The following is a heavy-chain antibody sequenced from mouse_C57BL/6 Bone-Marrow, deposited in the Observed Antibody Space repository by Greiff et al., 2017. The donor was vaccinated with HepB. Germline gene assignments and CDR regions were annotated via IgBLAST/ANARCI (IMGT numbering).Heavy chain of an antibody. CDR3: ARWGTTVVAPFAY. V-gene: IGHV1-7*01. CDR2: INPSSGYT. Sequence: QVQLQQSGAELAKPGASVKLSCKASGYTFTSYWMHWVKQRPGQGLEWIGYINPSSGYTKYNQKFKDKATLTADKSSSTAYMQLSSLTYEDSSVYYCARWGTTVVAPFAYWGQGTLVTVSA. CDR1: GYTFTSYW. J-gene: IGHJ3*01. D-gene: IGHD1-1*01.